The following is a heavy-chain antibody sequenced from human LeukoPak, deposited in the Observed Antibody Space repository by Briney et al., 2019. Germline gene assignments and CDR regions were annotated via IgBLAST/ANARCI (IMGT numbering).Heavy chain of an antibody. CDR2: IKSKTGGGNK. CDR1: GFTFSNAW. D-gene: IGHD2-2*01. CDR3: TTGLYCSSTSCYCFDY. V-gene: IGHV3-15*01. J-gene: IGHJ4*02. Sequence: GGSLRLSCAASGFTFSNAWMNWVRQAPGKGLEWVGRIKSKTGGGNKDYAVPGKGRFTITSDDSKNTLYLQMNSLKIEDTAVYYCTTGLYCSSTSCYCFDYWGQGTLVTVSS.